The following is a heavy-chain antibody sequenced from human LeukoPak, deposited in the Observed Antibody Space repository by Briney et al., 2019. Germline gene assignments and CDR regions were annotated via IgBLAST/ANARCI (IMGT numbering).Heavy chain of an antibody. J-gene: IGHJ1*01. CDR2: ISSSSSYI. D-gene: IGHD3-10*01. Sequence: GGSLRLSCAASGFTFSSYSMNWVRQAPGKGLEWVSSISSSSSYIYYADSVKGRFTISRDNSKNTLYLQMGSLRAEDMAVYYCARGEGLWFGESQYFQHWGQGTLVTVSS. V-gene: IGHV3-21*01. CDR1: GFTFSSYS. CDR3: ARGEGLWFGESQYFQH.